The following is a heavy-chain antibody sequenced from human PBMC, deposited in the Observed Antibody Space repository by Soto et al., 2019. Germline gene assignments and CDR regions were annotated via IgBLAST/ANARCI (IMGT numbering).Heavy chain of an antibody. CDR1: GFTFSSYS. Sequence: GGSLRLSCAASGFTFSSYSMNWVRQAPGKGLEWVSYISSSSSTIYYADSVKGRFTISRDNAKNSLYLQMNSLRAEDTAVYYCARAAPIGDFWSGYYYGDGVDYWGQGTLVTVSS. CDR2: ISSSSSTI. D-gene: IGHD3-3*01. CDR3: ARAAPIGDFWSGYYYGDGVDY. J-gene: IGHJ4*02. V-gene: IGHV3-48*01.